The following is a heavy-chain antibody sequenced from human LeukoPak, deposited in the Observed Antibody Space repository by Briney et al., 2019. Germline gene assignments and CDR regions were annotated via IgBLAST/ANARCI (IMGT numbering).Heavy chain of an antibody. D-gene: IGHD6-19*01. CDR1: GGSFSGYY. Sequence: PLETLSLTCAVYGGSFSGYYWSWIRQPPGKGLEWIGEINHSGSTNYNPSLKSRVTISVDTSKNQFSLKLSSVTAADTAVYYCARGARASGYSSGWYGYWGQGTLVTVSS. V-gene: IGHV4-34*01. J-gene: IGHJ4*02. CDR2: INHSGST. CDR3: ARGARASGYSSGWYGY.